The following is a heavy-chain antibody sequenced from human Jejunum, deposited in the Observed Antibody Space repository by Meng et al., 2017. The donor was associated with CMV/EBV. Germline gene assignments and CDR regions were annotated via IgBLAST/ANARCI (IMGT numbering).Heavy chain of an antibody. J-gene: IGHJ4*02. V-gene: IGHV3-23*01. CDR2: ISDDSSSA. CDR1: TFSTYA. CDR3: AKLHKVGYCGSTDCYPDY. Sequence: TFSTYAMSWVRQAPGKGLEWVSDISDDSSSAYYTDSVEGRFTISRDNSRNTLYLQMNSLRSEDTAVYYCAKLHKVGYCGSTDCYPDYWGQGTLVTVSS. D-gene: IGHD2-2*03.